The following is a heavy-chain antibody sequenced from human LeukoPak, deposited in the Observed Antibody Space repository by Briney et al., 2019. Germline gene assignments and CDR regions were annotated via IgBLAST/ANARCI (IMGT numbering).Heavy chain of an antibody. J-gene: IGHJ4*02. CDR1: GGSFSGYY. Sequence: SETLSLTCAVYGGSFSGYYWSGIRQPPGKGLEWIGEINHSGSTNYNPSLKSRVTISVDTSKNQFSLKLSSVTAADTAVYYCARGRGYDWGQGTLVTVSS. V-gene: IGHV4-34*01. CDR2: INHSGST. CDR3: ARGRGYD. D-gene: IGHD3-10*01.